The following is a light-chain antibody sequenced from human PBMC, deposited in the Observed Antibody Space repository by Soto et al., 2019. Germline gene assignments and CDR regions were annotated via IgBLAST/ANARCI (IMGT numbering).Light chain of an antibody. Sequence: EIVLTQSPGTLSLSPGETATLSCRASQTVNSDYLAWFQQRPGQAPRLLIFATSRRATDIPDRFSGSGSGTDFTLAIRRLEPEDFAVYYCHQFGYSPRTFGQGTKGISN. V-gene: IGKV3-20*01. CDR3: HQFGYSPRT. CDR2: ATS. CDR1: QTVNSDY. J-gene: IGKJ1*01.